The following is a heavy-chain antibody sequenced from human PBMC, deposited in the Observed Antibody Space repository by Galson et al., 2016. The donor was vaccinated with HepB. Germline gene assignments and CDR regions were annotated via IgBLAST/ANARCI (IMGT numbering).Heavy chain of an antibody. J-gene: IGHJ4*02. D-gene: IGHD6-13*01. CDR1: GFSLTTDGLG. CDR3: AHRPPPERGSTWFYYFDY. CDR2: IYWDDDK. Sequence: PALVKPTQTLTLTCTFSGFSLTTDGLGVGWIRQPPGKALEWLALIYWDDDKRYSPSLKSRLTVTKDTSRNQVVLTMTNMDPVDTATYYCAHRPPPERGSTWFYYFDYWSQGTLVTASS. V-gene: IGHV2-5*02.